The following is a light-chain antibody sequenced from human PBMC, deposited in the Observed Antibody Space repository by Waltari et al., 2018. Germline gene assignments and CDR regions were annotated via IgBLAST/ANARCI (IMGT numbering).Light chain of an antibody. J-gene: IGKJ1*01. V-gene: IGKV3-15*01. CDR3: QQYDNWPRT. Sequence: EIVMTQSPATLSVSPGERATLSCRASQSVGSNLAWYQQKPGQAPRLLIYGASTRAAGNPARFSGSGSGTEFTLTISSLQSEDFAVYYCQQYDNWPRTFGQGTKVEIK. CDR1: QSVGSN. CDR2: GAS.